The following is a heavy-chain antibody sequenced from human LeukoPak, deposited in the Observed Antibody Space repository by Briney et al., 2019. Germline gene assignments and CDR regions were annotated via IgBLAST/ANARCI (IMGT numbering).Heavy chain of an antibody. Sequence: SETLSLTCTVSGGSISSNIYYWGWIRQPPGKGLEWIGSIYYSGSTNYNPSLKSRVTISVDTSKNQFSLKLSSVTAADTAVYYCARPLYSSSWYGYYYYMDVWGKGTTVTISS. D-gene: IGHD6-13*01. V-gene: IGHV4-39*01. J-gene: IGHJ6*03. CDR2: IYYSGST. CDR1: GGSISSNIYY. CDR3: ARPLYSSSWYGYYYYMDV.